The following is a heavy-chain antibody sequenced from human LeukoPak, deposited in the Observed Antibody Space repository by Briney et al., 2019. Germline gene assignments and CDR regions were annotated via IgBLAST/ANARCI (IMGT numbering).Heavy chain of an antibody. D-gene: IGHD3-10*01. Sequence: GGSLRLSCAASGFTFCSYAMSWVRQAPGKGLEWVSTISASGDSTFYADSVRGRFTISRDNSKNTLRLQVNNLRAEDTAMYYCAKEVFDTGKAFESWGQGTLVTVSS. V-gene: IGHV3-23*01. J-gene: IGHJ4*02. CDR3: AKEVFDTGKAFES. CDR1: GFTFCSYA. CDR2: ISASGDST.